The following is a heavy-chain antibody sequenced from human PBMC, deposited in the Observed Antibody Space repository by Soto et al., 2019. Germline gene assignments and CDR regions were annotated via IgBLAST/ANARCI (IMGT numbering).Heavy chain of an antibody. CDR2: IDPSGSYT. Sequence: GESLKLSCKGSGYSFTSYWISWVRQMPGKGLEWMGRIDPSGSYTNYSPCVHGHVTTSADKSISPSYRTGVRLKALDTAMFYWAKFIPTTHYDTVDGMDVWGQGTTVPAS. V-gene: IGHV5-10-1*01. CDR3: AKFIPTTHYDTVDGMDV. J-gene: IGHJ6*02. CDR1: GYSFTSYW. D-gene: IGHD3-9*01.